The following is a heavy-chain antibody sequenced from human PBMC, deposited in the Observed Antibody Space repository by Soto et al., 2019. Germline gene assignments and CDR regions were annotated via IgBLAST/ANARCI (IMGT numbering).Heavy chain of an antibody. CDR3: ARVGEAATGTRWFDP. Sequence: VQLVESGGGLVKPGGSLRLSCAASGFTFSDYYMNWLRQAPGKGLEWVSYISSSSTYTKYADSAKGRFTISRDNAKNSLSLQMNSLRAEDTAVYYCARVGEAATGTRWFDPWGQGTLVTVSS. D-gene: IGHD6-13*01. J-gene: IGHJ5*02. V-gene: IGHV3-11*05. CDR1: GFTFSDYY. CDR2: ISSSSTYT.